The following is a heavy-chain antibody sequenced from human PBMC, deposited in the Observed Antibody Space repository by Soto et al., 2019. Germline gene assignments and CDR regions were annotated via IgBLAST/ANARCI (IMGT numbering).Heavy chain of an antibody. V-gene: IGHV3-33*01. CDR2: IWYDGSNK. D-gene: IGHD1-26*01. Sequence: QVQLVESGGGVVQPGRSLRLSCAASGFTFSTYGMHWVRQAPGKGLEWVAVIWYDGSNKCYGDSVKGRFTISRDNSKNTLYLQMNSLRAEDTAVYYCARAVGPFDYWGQGTLVTVSS. J-gene: IGHJ4*02. CDR1: GFTFSTYG. CDR3: ARAVGPFDY.